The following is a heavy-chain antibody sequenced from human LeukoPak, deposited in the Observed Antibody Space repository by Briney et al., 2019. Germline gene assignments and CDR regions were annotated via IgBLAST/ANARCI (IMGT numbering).Heavy chain of an antibody. D-gene: IGHD3-22*01. Sequence: SETLSLTCTVSGGSISSYYWSWIRQPAGKGLEWIGRIYTSGSTNYNPSLKSRVTMSVDTSKNQFSLKLSSVTAADTAVYYCARDRYYYDSSGYYLALDYWDQGTLVTVSS. V-gene: IGHV4-4*07. CDR1: GGSISSYY. CDR3: ARDRYYYDSSGYYLALDY. J-gene: IGHJ4*02. CDR2: IYTSGST.